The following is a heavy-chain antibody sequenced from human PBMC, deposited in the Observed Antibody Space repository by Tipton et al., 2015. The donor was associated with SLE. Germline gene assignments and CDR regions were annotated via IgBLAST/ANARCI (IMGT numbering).Heavy chain of an antibody. CDR1: GFTVSSNY. D-gene: IGHD6-13*01. V-gene: IGHV3-53*04. CDR2: IYSGGST. J-gene: IGHJ4*02. CDR3: ARDPGSGWFQFDY. Sequence: SGFTVSSNYMSWVRQAPGKGLEWVSVIYSGGSTYYADSVKGRFTISRHNSKNTLYLQMNSLRAEDTAVYYCARDPGSGWFQFDYWGQGTLVTVSS.